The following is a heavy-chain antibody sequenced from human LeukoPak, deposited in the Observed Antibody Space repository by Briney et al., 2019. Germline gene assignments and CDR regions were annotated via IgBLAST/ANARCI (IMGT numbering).Heavy chain of an antibody. D-gene: IGHD2-2*01. Sequence: SVKVSCKASGGTLSSYAISWVRQAPGQGLEWMGGIIPIFGTANYAQKFQGRVTITADKSTSTAYMELSSLRSEDTAVYYCARVQLGYCSSTSCYGYDYWGQGTLVTVSS. CDR3: ARVQLGYCSSTSCYGYDY. J-gene: IGHJ4*02. V-gene: IGHV1-69*06. CDR2: IIPIFGTA. CDR1: GGTLSSYA.